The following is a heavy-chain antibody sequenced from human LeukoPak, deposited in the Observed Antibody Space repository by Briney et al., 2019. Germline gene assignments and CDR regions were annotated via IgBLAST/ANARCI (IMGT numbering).Heavy chain of an antibody. CDR1: GFTFSNYA. CDR2: ISSSGGTT. Sequence: GGSLRLSCAASGFTFSNYAMSWVRQAPGKGLEWVSFISSSGGTTYYADSVKGRFTISRDNSKNTLYLQMNSLRAEDTAVYYCAKSLDISIWGQGTMVTVSS. J-gene: IGHJ3*02. CDR3: AKSLDISI. D-gene: IGHD2-2*03. V-gene: IGHV3-23*01.